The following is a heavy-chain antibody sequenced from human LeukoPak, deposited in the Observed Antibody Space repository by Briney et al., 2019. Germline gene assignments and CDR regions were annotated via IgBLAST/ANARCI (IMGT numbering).Heavy chain of an antibody. Sequence: PGGSLRLSCAVSGFTFGDDYMSWIRPAPGQGLEWVSYISNSGGYTNYADSVAGRFTISRDNAENSLYLQMNSLRAEDTAVYYCARSRGAGPGAYFDYWGQGTLVTVTS. D-gene: IGHD6-19*01. V-gene: IGHV3-11*03. J-gene: IGHJ4*02. CDR3: ARSRGAGPGAYFDY. CDR2: ISNSGGYT. CDR1: GFTFGDDY.